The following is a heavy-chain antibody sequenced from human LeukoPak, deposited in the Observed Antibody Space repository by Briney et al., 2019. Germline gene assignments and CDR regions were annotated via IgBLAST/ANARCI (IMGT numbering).Heavy chain of an antibody. Sequence: GGSLRLSCAASGFTFNNYNMNWVRQAPGKGLEWVSFISFSTTTIYYADSVKGRFTISRDNAKNSLYLQMNGLRAEDTAVYYCARGVKSAIGKWNYVWFDPWGPGTLVTVSS. J-gene: IGHJ5*02. D-gene: IGHD1-7*01. CDR3: ARGVKSAIGKWNYVWFDP. CDR1: GFTFNNYN. CDR2: ISFSTTTI. V-gene: IGHV3-48*01.